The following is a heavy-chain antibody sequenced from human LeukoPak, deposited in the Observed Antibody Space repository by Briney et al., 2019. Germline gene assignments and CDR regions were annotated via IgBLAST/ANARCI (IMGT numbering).Heavy chain of an antibody. CDR2: IGGSSTSI. D-gene: IGHD6-13*01. Sequence: GGSLRLSCAASGFTFSTYSMNWVRQAPGKGLEWVSSIGGSSTSIYYAGSVKGRFTISRDNAKSLLYLQMNSLRAEDTAVYYCAREEGKQQMEAFDYWGQGTLVTVSS. J-gene: IGHJ4*02. V-gene: IGHV3-21*01. CDR1: GFTFSTYS. CDR3: AREEGKQQMEAFDY.